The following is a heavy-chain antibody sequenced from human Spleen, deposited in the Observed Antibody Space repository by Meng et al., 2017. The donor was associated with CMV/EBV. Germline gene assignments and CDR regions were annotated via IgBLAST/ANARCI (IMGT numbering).Heavy chain of an antibody. Sequence: GSLRLSCTLSGDSIKTINYYWGWIRQSPGKGLEWILTVYHNGDTWYNPSLKSRVTISVATSKNQFSLNLKSVTASDTAMYYCARDRGEGNNWFDPWGPGTLVTVSS. CDR1: GDSIKTINYY. V-gene: IGHV4-39*07. CDR3: ARDRGEGNNWFDP. CDR2: VYHNGDT. J-gene: IGHJ5*02. D-gene: IGHD4-17*01.